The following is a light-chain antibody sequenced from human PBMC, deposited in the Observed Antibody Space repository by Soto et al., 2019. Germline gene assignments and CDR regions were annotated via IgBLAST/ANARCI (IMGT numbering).Light chain of an antibody. CDR3: QQYNSLWT. V-gene: IGKV1-5*03. J-gene: IGKJ1*01. CDR1: QSISSW. CDR2: KAC. Sequence: DIQMTQSPSTLSASVGDRVTITCRASQSISSWLAWYQQKPGKAPKLLIYKACSLESGVPSRFSGSGSGTEFTLTIRSLQPDDFATYYCQQYNSLWTFGQGTKVEIK.